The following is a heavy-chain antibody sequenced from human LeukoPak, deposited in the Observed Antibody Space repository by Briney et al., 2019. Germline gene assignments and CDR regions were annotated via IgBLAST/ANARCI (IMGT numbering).Heavy chain of an antibody. D-gene: IGHD6-13*01. CDR3: AREPVGSSFDY. Sequence: SETLSLTCTVSGGSISDYYWDWIQQPAGKGLEWIGRIYTSGSTNYNPSLKSRVTMSVDTSKNQFSLKLISVTAADTAVYYCAREPVGSSFDYWGQGTLVTVSS. CDR2: IYTSGST. V-gene: IGHV4-4*07. J-gene: IGHJ4*02. CDR1: GGSISDYY.